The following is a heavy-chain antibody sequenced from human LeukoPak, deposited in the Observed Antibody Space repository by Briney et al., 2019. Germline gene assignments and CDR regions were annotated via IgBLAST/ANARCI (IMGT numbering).Heavy chain of an antibody. J-gene: IGHJ4*02. D-gene: IGHD3-22*01. CDR2: IYSGGST. V-gene: IGHV3-53*04. CDR1: GFTVSSNY. Sequence: PGGSLRLSCAASGFTVSSNYMSWVRQAPGKGLEWVSVIYSGGSTYYADSVKGRFTISRHNSKNTLYLQMNSLRAGDTAVYYCARRHDSGYFDSWGQGTLVTVSS. CDR3: ARRHDSGYFDS.